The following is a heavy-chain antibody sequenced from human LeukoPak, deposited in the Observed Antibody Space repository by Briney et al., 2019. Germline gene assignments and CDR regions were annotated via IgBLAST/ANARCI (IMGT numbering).Heavy chain of an antibody. CDR3: ARAGYDILTGYYSSVY. Sequence: GGSLRLSCAASGFTFSSYSMNWVRQAPGKGLEWVSSISSSSSYIYYADSVKGRFTISRDNAKNSLYLQMNSLRAEDTAVYYCARAGYDILTGYYSSVYWGQGTLVTASS. CDR2: ISSSSSYI. V-gene: IGHV3-21*01. D-gene: IGHD3-9*01. J-gene: IGHJ4*02. CDR1: GFTFSSYS.